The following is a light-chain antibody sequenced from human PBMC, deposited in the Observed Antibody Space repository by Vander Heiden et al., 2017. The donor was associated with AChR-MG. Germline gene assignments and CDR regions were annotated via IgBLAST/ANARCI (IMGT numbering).Light chain of an antibody. V-gene: IGKV3-15*01. Sequence: EIVLTQSPATLSLSPGERATLSCRASQSVSSNLAWYQQKPGQAPRLLIYDASNRATGIPARFSGSGSGTEFTLTISSLQSEDFAVYYCQQHSNWPPYTFGQGTKLEIK. CDR2: DAS. J-gene: IGKJ2*01. CDR3: QQHSNWPPYT. CDR1: QSVSSN.